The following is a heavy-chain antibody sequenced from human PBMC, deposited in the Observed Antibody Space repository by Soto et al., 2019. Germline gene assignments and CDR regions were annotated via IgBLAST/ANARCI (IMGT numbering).Heavy chain of an antibody. D-gene: IGHD2-8*01. CDR2: INHSGST. V-gene: IGHV4-34*01. CDR3: ARTGYCTNGVCRPNFDY. J-gene: IGHJ4*02. CDR1: GGSFSGYY. Sequence: QVQLQQWGAGLLKPSETLSLTCAVYGGSFSGYYWSWIRQPPGKGLEWIGEINHSGSTNYNPSLKSRVTISVDTSKNQFSLKLSSVTAADTAVYYCARTGYCTNGVCRPNFDYWGQGTLVTVSS.